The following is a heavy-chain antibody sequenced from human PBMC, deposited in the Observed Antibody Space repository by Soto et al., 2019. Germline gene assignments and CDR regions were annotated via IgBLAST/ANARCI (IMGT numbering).Heavy chain of an antibody. CDR3: AIAYYDSRRQSNTFDI. J-gene: IGHJ3*02. V-gene: IGHV4-59*01. CDR1: GASISSSY. D-gene: IGHD3-22*01. CDR2: VHYSGST. Sequence: SETLSLTCTVSGASISSSYWSWIRQSTGKGLEWIGYVHYSGSTKYNPSLKSRVTISVDTSKNQFSLKLSSVTASHTAVYYCAIAYYDSRRQSNTFDICLQRXMVTLAS.